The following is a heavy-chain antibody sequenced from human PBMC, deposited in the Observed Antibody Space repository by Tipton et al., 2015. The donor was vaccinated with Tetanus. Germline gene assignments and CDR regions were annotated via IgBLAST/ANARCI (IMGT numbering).Heavy chain of an antibody. CDR1: GFTVSSNY. V-gene: IGHV3-13*01. CDR2: IGAAGDT. J-gene: IGHJ4*02. Sequence: SLRLSCAASGFTVSSNYMSWVRQAPGKGLEWVSVIGAAGDTYYPGSVKGRFTISRENAKNSLYLQMNSLRAGDTAVYYCARSSGYSGLGYWGQGTLVTVSS. D-gene: IGHD3-22*01. CDR3: ARSSGYSGLGY.